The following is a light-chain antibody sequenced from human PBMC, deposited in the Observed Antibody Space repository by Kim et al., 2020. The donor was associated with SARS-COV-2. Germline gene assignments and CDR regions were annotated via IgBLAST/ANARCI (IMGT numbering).Light chain of an antibody. CDR1: SSNIGAGYD. J-gene: IGLJ2*01. CDR2: GNN. CDR3: QSYDNSLCGSVV. V-gene: IGLV1-40*01. Sequence: QSVLTQPPSVSGAPGQRVTISCTGSSSNIGAGYDVHWYQNLPGPTPRLLIYGNNNRPSGVPDRFSGSKSGTSASLAITGLQAEDEAEYYCQSYDNSLCGSVVFGGGTKLTVL.